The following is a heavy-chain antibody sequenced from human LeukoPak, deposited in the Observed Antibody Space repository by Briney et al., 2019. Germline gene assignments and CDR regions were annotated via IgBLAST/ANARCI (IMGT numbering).Heavy chain of an antibody. CDR1: GGSVSSGSYY. J-gene: IGHJ4*02. Sequence: SETLSLTCTVSGGSVSSGSYYWSWIRQPPGKGLEWIGYIYYSGSTNYNPSLKSRVTISVDTSKNQFSLKLSSVTAADTAVYYCARESYYYDSSGYYVIDYWGQGTLVTVSS. CDR3: ARESYYYDSSGYYVIDY. D-gene: IGHD3-22*01. V-gene: IGHV4-61*01. CDR2: IYYSGST.